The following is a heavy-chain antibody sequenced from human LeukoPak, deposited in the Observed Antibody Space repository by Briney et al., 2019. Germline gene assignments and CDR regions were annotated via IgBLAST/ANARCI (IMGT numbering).Heavy chain of an antibody. CDR1: GYTFTSYG. J-gene: IGHJ4*02. D-gene: IGHD2-15*01. V-gene: IGHV1-18*04. Sequence: ASVRVSCKASGYTFTSYGITWVRQAPGQGLEWMGWISVYNGNTDYAQKLQGRVTMTTDTSTSTAYMELRTLRSDDTAVYYCAREYCSGGSCYRLDYWGQGTLVTVSS. CDR3: AREYCSGGSCYRLDY. CDR2: ISVYNGNT.